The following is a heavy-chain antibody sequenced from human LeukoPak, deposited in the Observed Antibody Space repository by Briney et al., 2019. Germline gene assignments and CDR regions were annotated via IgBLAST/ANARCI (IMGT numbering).Heavy chain of an antibody. CDR3: ARDRSKGSSWYYQINWFDP. D-gene: IGHD6-13*01. Sequence: GGSLRLSCAASGFTFSSYGMSWVRQAPGKGLEWGSAISGGGGSTYYADAVKGRFTISRDNSKNTLYLQMNSLRAEDTAIYYCARDRSKGSSWYYQINWFDPWGQGTLVTVSS. J-gene: IGHJ5*02. CDR1: GFTFSSYG. CDR2: ISGGGGST. V-gene: IGHV3-23*01.